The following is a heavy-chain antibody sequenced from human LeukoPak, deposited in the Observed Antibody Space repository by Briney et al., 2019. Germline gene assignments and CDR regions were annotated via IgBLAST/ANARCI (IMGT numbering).Heavy chain of an antibody. D-gene: IGHD6-19*01. CDR3: ARERDYSGWQFDY. CDR1: GLTVSSNY. Sequence: GGSLRLSCAASGLTVSSNYMTWVRQAPGKGLEWVSVIYSSGITYYADSVKGRFTISRDNSKNTLYLQMSSLRAEDTAVYYCARERDYSGWQFDYWGQGTLVTVSS. J-gene: IGHJ4*02. CDR2: IYSSGIT. V-gene: IGHV3-53*01.